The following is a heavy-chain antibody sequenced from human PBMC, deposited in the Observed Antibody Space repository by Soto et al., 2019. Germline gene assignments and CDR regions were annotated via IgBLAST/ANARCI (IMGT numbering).Heavy chain of an antibody. CDR3: AKSPGLYYYDSSGYYQYDY. CDR1: GFTFSSYA. J-gene: IGHJ4*02. D-gene: IGHD3-22*01. Sequence: LRLSCAASGFTFSSYAMSWVRQAPGKGLEWVSAISGSGVSTYYADSVKGRFTISRDNSKNTLYLQMNSLRAEDTAVYYCAKSPGLYYYDSSGYYQYDYRAQRTLDTGSS. CDR2: ISGSGVST. V-gene: IGHV3-23*01.